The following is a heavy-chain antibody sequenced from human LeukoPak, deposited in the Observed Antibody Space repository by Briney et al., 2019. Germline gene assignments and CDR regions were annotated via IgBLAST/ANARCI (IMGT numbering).Heavy chain of an antibody. CDR3: ARVRDYGGLDY. CDR1: GGSISSYY. J-gene: IGHJ4*02. CDR2: IYYSGST. D-gene: IGHD4-23*01. Sequence: PSETLSLTCTVSGGSISSYYWSWIRQPPGKGLEWIEYIYYSGSTNYNPSLKSRVTISVDTSKNQFSLKLSSVTAADTAVYYCARVRDYGGLDYWGQGTLVTVSS. V-gene: IGHV4-59*01.